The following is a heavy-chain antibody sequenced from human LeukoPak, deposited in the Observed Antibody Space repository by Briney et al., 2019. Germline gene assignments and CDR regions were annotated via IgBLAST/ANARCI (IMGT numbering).Heavy chain of an antibody. Sequence: SETLSLTCTASRGSISSYYWSWIRQPPGKGLEWIGYIDNSGNTNSNPSLKSRVTMSVDTSKNQFSLKLSSVIAADTAVYYCARGRITIFGVVVPHFDNWGQGTLVTVSS. V-gene: IGHV4-59*01. CDR2: IDNSGNT. D-gene: IGHD3-3*01. CDR3: ARGRITIFGVVVPHFDN. J-gene: IGHJ4*02. CDR1: RGSISSYY.